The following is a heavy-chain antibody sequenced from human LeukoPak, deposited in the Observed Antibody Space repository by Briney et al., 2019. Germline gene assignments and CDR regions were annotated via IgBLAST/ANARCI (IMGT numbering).Heavy chain of an antibody. V-gene: IGHV3-21*06. CDR1: GFSFNLFH. D-gene: IGHD1-26*01. Sequence: PGGSLRLSCAASGFSFNLFHMNWVRQAPGEGLEWVSSINSNGTYITYVDSVQGRFTTSRDNAKNSLYLQMNSLRVDDTALYYCARASGGWDLDYWGHGTLVTVSS. J-gene: IGHJ4*01. CDR2: INSNGTYI. CDR3: ARASGGWDLDY.